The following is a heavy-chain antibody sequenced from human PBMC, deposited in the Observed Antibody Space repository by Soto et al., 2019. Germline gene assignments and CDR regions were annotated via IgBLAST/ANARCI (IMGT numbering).Heavy chain of an antibody. V-gene: IGHV3-7*01. CDR2: IKQDGSEK. CDR1: GFTFSSYW. CDR3: AQPFPKAG. D-gene: IGHD6-13*01. J-gene: IGHJ4*02. Sequence: EVQLVESGGGVVQPGGSLRLSCAASGFTFSSYWMSWVRQAPGKGLEWVANIKQDGSEKYYVDSVKGRFTISRDNAENSLYLQMHRLRAEDAAVYYCAQPFPKAGWGQGTLVTVSS.